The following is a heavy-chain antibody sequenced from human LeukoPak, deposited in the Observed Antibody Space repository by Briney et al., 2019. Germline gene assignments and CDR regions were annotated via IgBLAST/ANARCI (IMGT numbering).Heavy chain of an antibody. D-gene: IGHD2-2*01. CDR2: INPNSGGT. Sequence: GASVKVSCKASGYTFTGYYMHWVRQAPGQGLEWMGWINPNSGGTNYAQKFQGRVTMTRDTSISTAYMELSRLRSDDTAVYYCARGYCSSTSCYEVYYYYYYMDVWGKGTTVTISS. J-gene: IGHJ6*03. CDR1: GYTFTGYY. V-gene: IGHV1-2*02. CDR3: ARGYCSSTSCYEVYYYYYYMDV.